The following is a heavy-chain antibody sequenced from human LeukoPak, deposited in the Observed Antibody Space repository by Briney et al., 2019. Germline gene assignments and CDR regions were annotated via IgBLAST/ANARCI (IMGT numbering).Heavy chain of an antibody. Sequence: SETLSLTCTVSGGSISSSSYYWGWIRQPPGKGLEWIGSIYHSGSTYYNPSLKRRVTRSVDTAKNQVCMKLSSVAAADPAVYYCARGNDYSNYGHFDYWGQGTLVTVSS. CDR1: GGSISSSSYY. D-gene: IGHD4-11*01. V-gene: IGHV4-39*07. J-gene: IGHJ4*02. CDR2: IYHSGST. CDR3: ARGNDYSNYGHFDY.